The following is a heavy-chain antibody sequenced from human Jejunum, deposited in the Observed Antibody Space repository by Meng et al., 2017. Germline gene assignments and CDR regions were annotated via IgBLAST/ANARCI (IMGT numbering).Heavy chain of an antibody. CDR1: GFTFSDYY. CDR3: AKDRSGGLGPTEGPDY. Sequence: QVQLVESGGGLVKPGGSLRLSCVASGFTFSDYYMSWIRQTPGKGLEWLSYISSGGTVIHYADSVKGRFTISRDNAKNSLYLQMSSLRAEDTAVYYCAKDRSGGLGPTEGPDYWGQGTLVTVSS. J-gene: IGHJ4*02. V-gene: IGHV3-11*01. D-gene: IGHD1-26*01. CDR2: ISSGGTVI.